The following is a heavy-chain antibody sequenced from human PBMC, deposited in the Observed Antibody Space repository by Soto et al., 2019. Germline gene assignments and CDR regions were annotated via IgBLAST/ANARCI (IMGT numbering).Heavy chain of an antibody. CDR1: GGSISSSSYY. J-gene: IGHJ4*02. D-gene: IGHD6-19*01. CDR3: ARLIAVAGNLPDY. CDR2: IYYSGST. V-gene: IGHV4-39*01. Sequence: QLQLQESGPGLVKPSETLSLTCTVSGGSISSSSYYWGWIRQPPGKGLEWIGSIYYSGSTYYNPSLKSRVTISVDTSKNQFSLKLSSVTAADTAVYYCARLIAVAGNLPDYWGQGTLVTVSS.